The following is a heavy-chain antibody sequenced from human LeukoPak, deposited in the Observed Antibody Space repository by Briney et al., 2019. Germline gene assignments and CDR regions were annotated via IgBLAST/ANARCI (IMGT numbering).Heavy chain of an antibody. J-gene: IGHJ4*02. V-gene: IGHV1-24*01. CDR2: FDPEDGET. CDR3: ATGGGGYYDSSGYYYLDY. Sequence: ASVKVSCKVSGYTLTESSMHWVRQAPGKGLEWMGGFDPEDGETIYAQKFQGRVTMTEDTSTDTAYMELSSLRSEDTAVYYCATGGGGYYDSSGYYYLDYWGQGTLVTVSS. D-gene: IGHD3-22*01. CDR1: GYTLTESS.